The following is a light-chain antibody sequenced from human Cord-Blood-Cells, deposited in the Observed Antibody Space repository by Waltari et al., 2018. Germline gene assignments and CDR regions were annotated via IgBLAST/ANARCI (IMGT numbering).Light chain of an antibody. CDR2: GKN. J-gene: IGLJ2*01. CDR3: NSRYSSGKQLV. V-gene: IGLV3-19*01. Sequence: SCELTQVSAVSVALGQTVRITCQGDSLSSYYESWYQQKRGQAPVLDIYGKNNRPSGIPERFSCSSSGNTSSLTITVAQAEHEADYDCNSRYSSGKQLVFGGGTKLTVL. CDR1: SLSSYY.